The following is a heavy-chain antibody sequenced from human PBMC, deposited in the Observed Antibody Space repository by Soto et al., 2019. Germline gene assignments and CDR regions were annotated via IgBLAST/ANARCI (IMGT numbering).Heavy chain of an antibody. CDR3: ARGDCTGAYCYSWPFNYGVDV. J-gene: IGHJ6*02. CDR2: IWYDGSNK. D-gene: IGHD2-15*01. CDR1: GFTFNTYG. Sequence: GGFLRLSCTTSGFTFNTYGRYWVRQAPGKGLEWVAIIWYDGSNKYYGDSVKGRFTISRDNSKNTLYLQMNSLRAEDTALYYCARGDCTGAYCYSWPFNYGVDVWGQGTTVTVSS. V-gene: IGHV3-33*08.